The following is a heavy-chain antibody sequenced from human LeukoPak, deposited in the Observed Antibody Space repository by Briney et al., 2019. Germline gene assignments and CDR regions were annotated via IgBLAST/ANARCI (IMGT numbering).Heavy chain of an antibody. CDR3: ARLQNYDFWSGYPYGMDV. CDR1: GGSFSGYY. V-gene: IGHV4-59*08. Sequence: SETLSLTCAVYGGSFSGYYWSWIRQPPGKGLEWIAYIHYSGSTNYNPSLKSRVTISVDTSKNQFSLRLSSVTAADTAVYYCARLQNYDFWSGYPYGMDVWGQGTTVTVSS. J-gene: IGHJ6*02. CDR2: IHYSGST. D-gene: IGHD3-3*01.